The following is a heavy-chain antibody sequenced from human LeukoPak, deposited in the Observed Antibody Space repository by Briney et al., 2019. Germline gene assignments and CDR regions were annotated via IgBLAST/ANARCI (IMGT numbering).Heavy chain of an antibody. CDR1: GGSISSYY. D-gene: IGHD3-22*01. CDR3: ARVPHIGYDSSGAHFDY. Sequence: SETLSLTCTVSGGSISSYYWSWIRQPPGKGLEWIGYIYYSGSTNYNPSLKSRVTISVDTSKNQFSLKLSSVTAADTAVYYCARVPHIGYDSSGAHFDYWGQGTLVTVSS. CDR2: IYYSGST. V-gene: IGHV4-59*01. J-gene: IGHJ4*02.